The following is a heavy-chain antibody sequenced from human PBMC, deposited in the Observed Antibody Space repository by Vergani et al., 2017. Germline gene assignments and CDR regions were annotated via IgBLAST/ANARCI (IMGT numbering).Heavy chain of an antibody. D-gene: IGHD2-21*01. CDR1: GFIFSTYA. Sequence: VQLVESGGDLVQPGGSLRLSCTASGFIFSTYAMSWVRQAPGKGLEWVSGISGQNFRTHYADSVKGRFTISRDDSKNTVYLQINSLRAEDTAFYYCADIYGDDGFSPFWGQGTLVTVSS. J-gene: IGHJ4*02. CDR3: ADIYGDDGFSPF. CDR2: ISGQNFRT. V-gene: IGHV3-23*04.